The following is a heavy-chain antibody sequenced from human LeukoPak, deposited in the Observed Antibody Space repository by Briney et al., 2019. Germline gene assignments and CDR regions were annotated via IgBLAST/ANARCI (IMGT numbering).Heavy chain of an antibody. V-gene: IGHV4-61*05. CDR1: GGSISSSSYY. Sequence: TSETLSLTCIVSGGSISSSSYYWGWIRQPPGKGLEWIGYIYYSGSTNYNPSLKSRVTISVDTSKNQFSLKLSSVTAADTAVYYCARAALLWFGELSSFDYWGQGTLVTVSS. CDR2: IYYSGST. D-gene: IGHD3-10*01. CDR3: ARAALLWFGELSSFDY. J-gene: IGHJ4*02.